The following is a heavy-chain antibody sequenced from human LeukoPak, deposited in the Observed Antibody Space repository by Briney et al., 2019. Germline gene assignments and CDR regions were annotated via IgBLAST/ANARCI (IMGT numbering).Heavy chain of an antibody. Sequence: PSETLSLTCTVSGGSISSYYWSWIRQPPGKGLEWIGYIYYSGSTNYNPSLKSRVTISVDTSKNQFSLKLSSVTAADTAVYYCACSKGGDGYNVDYWGQGTLVTVS. D-gene: IGHD5-24*01. V-gene: IGHV4-59*01. CDR1: GGSISSYY. J-gene: IGHJ4*02. CDR2: IYYSGST. CDR3: ACSKGGDGYNVDY.